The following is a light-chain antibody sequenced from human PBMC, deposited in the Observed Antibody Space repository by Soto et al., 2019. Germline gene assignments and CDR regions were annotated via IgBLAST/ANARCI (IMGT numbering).Light chain of an antibody. CDR1: QIVSTN. J-gene: IGKJ2*01. Sequence: EIVLTQSPGTLSVSPGERANLSCRASQIVSTNLAWFQQKPGQAPRLLIYGASTRATGIPARFSGSGSGTEFTLTINSLQSEDLAVYYCQQSNNWPYTFGQGTKLEV. V-gene: IGKV3-15*01. CDR3: QQSNNWPYT. CDR2: GAS.